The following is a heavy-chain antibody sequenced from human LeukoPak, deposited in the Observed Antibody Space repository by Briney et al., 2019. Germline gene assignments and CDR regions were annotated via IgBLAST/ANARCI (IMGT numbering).Heavy chain of an antibody. CDR3: ARDAGYGYWVVDY. CDR1: GFTFSSYA. Sequence: GGSLRLSCAASGFTFSSYAMHWVRQAPGKGLEYVSAISSNGGSTYYANSVKGRFTISRDNSKNTLYLQMGSLRAEDMAVYYCARDAGYGYWVVDYWGQGTLVTVSS. V-gene: IGHV3-64*01. D-gene: IGHD5-18*01. CDR2: ISSNGGST. J-gene: IGHJ4*02.